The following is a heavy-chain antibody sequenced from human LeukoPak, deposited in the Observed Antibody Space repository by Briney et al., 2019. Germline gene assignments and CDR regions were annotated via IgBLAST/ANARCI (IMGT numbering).Heavy chain of an antibody. CDR2: ITDDGRGT. J-gene: IGHJ6*02. CDR3: AKDHGLHYYDYCMDV. CDR1: GFTFNNFG. D-gene: IGHD3-16*01. V-gene: IGHV3-23*01. Sequence: PGGSLRLSCAASGFTFNNFGMSWVRQAPGKGLEWVSSITDDGRGTSYTDSVKGRFTISRDSSKNTLYLQMNSLRAEDTAVYYCAKDHGLHYYDYCMDVWGLGTTVTVSS.